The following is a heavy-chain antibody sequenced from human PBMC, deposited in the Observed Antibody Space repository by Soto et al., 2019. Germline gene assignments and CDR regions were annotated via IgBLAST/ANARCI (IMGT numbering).Heavy chain of an antibody. D-gene: IGHD4-17*01. Sequence: PGAALKISCEGSGYSFTSYWSGWLRQMPGKGLEWMGIIYPGDSDTRYSPSFQGQVTISADKSISTAYLQWSSLKASDTAMYYCARKALHGDYGSAFDIWGQGTMVTVSS. CDR2: IYPGDSDT. CDR3: ARKALHGDYGSAFDI. CDR1: GYSFTSYW. J-gene: IGHJ3*02. V-gene: IGHV5-51*01.